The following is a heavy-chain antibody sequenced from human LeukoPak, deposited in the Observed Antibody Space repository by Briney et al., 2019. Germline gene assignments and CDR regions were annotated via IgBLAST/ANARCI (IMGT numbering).Heavy chain of an antibody. CDR3: ASDGGAVAGWGYDAFDI. Sequence: QPGGSLRLSCAASGFTFSSYWMSWVRQAPGKGLEWVANIKQDGSEKYYVDSVKGRFTISRDNAKNSLYLQMNSLRAEDTAVYYCASDGGAVAGWGYDAFDIRGQGTMVTVSS. CDR2: IKQDGSEK. V-gene: IGHV3-7*01. J-gene: IGHJ3*02. CDR1: GFTFSSYW. D-gene: IGHD6-19*01.